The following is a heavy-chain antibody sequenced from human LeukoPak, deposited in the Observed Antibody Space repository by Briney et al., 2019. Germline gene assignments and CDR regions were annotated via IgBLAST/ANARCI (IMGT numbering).Heavy chain of an antibody. V-gene: IGHV1-8*01. Sequence: GASVKVSCKASGYTFTSYDINWVRQATGQGLERMGWMNPNSGNTGYAQKFQGRVTVTRNTSISTAYMELSSLRSEDTAVYYCARLYYGDYGPSHYYYYYMDVWGKGTTVTVSS. CDR3: ARLYYGDYGPSHYYYYYMDV. CDR1: GYTFTSYD. J-gene: IGHJ6*03. CDR2: MNPNSGNT. D-gene: IGHD4-17*01.